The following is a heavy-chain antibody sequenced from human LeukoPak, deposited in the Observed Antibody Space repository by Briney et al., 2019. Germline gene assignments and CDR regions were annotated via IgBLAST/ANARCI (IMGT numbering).Heavy chain of an antibody. CDR3: ASPSSGQSFDI. CDR1: GFTVSNNY. Sequence: PGGSLRLFCAASGFTVSNNYMNWCRQAPGKGPEWVSVMYNGGTTYSADSVKGRFSISRDKSKNTVYLQISSLRAEDTAVYYCASPSSGQSFDIWGQGTMVTVSS. CDR2: MYNGGTT. D-gene: IGHD6-19*01. V-gene: IGHV3-53*01. J-gene: IGHJ3*02.